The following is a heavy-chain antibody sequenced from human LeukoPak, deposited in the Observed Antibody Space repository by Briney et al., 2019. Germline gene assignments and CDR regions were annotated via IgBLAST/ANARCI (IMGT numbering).Heavy chain of an antibody. V-gene: IGHV3-21*01. J-gene: IGHJ4*02. D-gene: IGHD3-16*01. Sequence: GGSLRLSCAASGFTFSSYSMNWVRQAPGKGLEWVSSISSSSSYIYYADSVKGRFTISRDNAKNSLYLQMNSLRAEDTAVYYCARGGWLGGYFDYWGQGTLVTVSS. CDR3: ARGGWLGGYFDY. CDR1: GFTFSSYS. CDR2: ISSSSSYI.